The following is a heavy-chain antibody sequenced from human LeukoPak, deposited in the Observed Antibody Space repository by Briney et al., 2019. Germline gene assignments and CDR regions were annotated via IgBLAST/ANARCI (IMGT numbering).Heavy chain of an antibody. CDR3: ARENYYDSSGYYYVHGAGDAFDI. D-gene: IGHD3-22*01. CDR2: IIPIFGTA. J-gene: IGHJ3*02. CDR1: GGTFSNYA. V-gene: IGHV1-69*06. Sequence: GASVKVSCKASGGTFSNYAISWVRQAPGQGLEWMGGIIPIFGTANYAQKFQGRVTITADKSTSTAYMELSSLRSEDTAVYYCARENYYDSSGYYYVHGAGDAFDIWGQGTMVTVSS.